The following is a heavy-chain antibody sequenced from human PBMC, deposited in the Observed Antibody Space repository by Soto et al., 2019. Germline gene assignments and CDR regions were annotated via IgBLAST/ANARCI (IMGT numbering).Heavy chain of an antibody. CDR3: AKDTGAGRGYWYFDL. V-gene: IGHV3-23*01. Sequence: EVQLLESGGGLVQPGGSLRLTCAASGFTFSSYAMSWVRQAPGKGLEWVSTISDSGGTTYSADSVKGRFTISRDNSKNTLYLQMNSLRAEDTAVYYCAKDTGAGRGYWYFDLWGRGTLLTVSS. CDR1: GFTFSSYA. CDR2: ISDSGGTT. D-gene: IGHD1-26*01. J-gene: IGHJ2*01.